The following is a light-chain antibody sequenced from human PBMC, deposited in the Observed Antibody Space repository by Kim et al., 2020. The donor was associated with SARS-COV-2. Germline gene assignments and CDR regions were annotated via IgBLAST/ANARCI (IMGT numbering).Light chain of an antibody. V-gene: IGLV10-54*01. CDR3: LAWDIRLVVWI. CDR1: NNHIGKQG. J-gene: IGLJ3*02. CDR2: RNN. Sequence: QAGLTQPPSVSKDLRQTVTLTCTGNNNHIGKQGASWLQQHQGHPPKLLSFRNNQRPSGISERFSASRSGNTASLTISGLLSEDEADYYCLAWDIRLVVWIFGGGTQLTVL.